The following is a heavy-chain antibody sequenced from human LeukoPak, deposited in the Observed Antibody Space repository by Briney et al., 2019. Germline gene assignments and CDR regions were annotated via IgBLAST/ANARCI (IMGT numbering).Heavy chain of an antibody. CDR1: GFTFSSYW. Sequence: GGSLRLSCAAPGFTFSSYWMSWVRQAPGKGLEWVANIKQDGSEKYYVDSVKGRFTISRDNAKNSLYLHMNSLRAEDTAVYHCAKKQQAGTGWNYMDVWGTGTTVTVSS. CDR2: IKQDGSEK. V-gene: IGHV3-7*03. CDR3: AKKQQAGTGWNYMDV. J-gene: IGHJ6*03. D-gene: IGHD1-1*01.